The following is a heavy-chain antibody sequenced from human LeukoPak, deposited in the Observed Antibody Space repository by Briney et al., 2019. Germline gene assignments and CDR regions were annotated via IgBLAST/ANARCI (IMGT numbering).Heavy chain of an antibody. J-gene: IGHJ4*02. CDR2: ISGSGGST. CDR1: GFTFSSYA. V-gene: IGHV3-23*01. Sequence: GGSLRLSCAASGFTFSSYAMSWVRQAPGKGLEWVSAISGSGGSTYYADSVKGRFTISRDNSKNTLYLQMNSLRAEDTAVYYCAKDTLTYYDFWSGYYFAYWGQGTLVTVSS. CDR3: AKDTLTYYDFWSGYYFAY. D-gene: IGHD3-3*01.